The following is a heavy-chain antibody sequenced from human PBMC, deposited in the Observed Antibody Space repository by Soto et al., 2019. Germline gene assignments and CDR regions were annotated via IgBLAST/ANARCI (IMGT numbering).Heavy chain of an antibody. D-gene: IGHD3-3*01. CDR1: GKTLSDMS. V-gene: IGHV1-24*01. Sequence: QVQLVQSVAEVKNPGASLKVACKFAGKTLSDMSMHWVRQATGKGLEWMGGLDPEDGQTIYAQKFQVRATMTADTSTDPFNLEMSSLKSEDTAVYYCGAGHGGFGVVRSWIDPWGQGTLVTVSS. CDR3: GAGHGGFGVVRSWIDP. J-gene: IGHJ5*02. CDR2: LDPEDGQT.